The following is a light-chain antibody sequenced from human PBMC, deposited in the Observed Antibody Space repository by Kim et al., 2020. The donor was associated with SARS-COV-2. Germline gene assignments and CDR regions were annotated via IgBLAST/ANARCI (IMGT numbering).Light chain of an antibody. CDR3: QQSYSTPT. CDR2: ATS. CDR1: QTISTY. Sequence: QCEAVGDRVTITCRASQTISTYLNWYHQKPGKAPKLLIYATSSLQIGVPSRCSGSGSGTDFTLTISSLQPEDFATYYCQQSYSTPTFGQGTKLEI. V-gene: IGKV1-39*01. J-gene: IGKJ2*01.